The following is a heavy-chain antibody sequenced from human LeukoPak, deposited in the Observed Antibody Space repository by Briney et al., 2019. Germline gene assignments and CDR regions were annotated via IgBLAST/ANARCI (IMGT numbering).Heavy chain of an antibody. J-gene: IGHJ4*02. CDR2: ISAYNGNT. CDR1: GYTFTSYG. CDR3: ARVGRREMYYDFWSGYYWDY. D-gene: IGHD3-3*01. V-gene: IGHV1-18*01. Sequence: ASVKVSCKASGYTFTSYGISWVRQAPGQGLEWMGWISAYNGNTNYAQKLQGRVTMTTDTSTSTAYMELRSLRSDDTAVYYCARVGRREMYYDFWSGYYWDYWGQGTLVTVSP.